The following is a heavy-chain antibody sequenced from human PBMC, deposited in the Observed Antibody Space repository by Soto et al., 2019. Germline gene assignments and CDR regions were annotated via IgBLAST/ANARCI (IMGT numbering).Heavy chain of an antibody. J-gene: IGHJ4*02. CDR2: ISGSGGST. D-gene: IGHD3-22*01. CDR3: AKVYSYDSSGYYFFDY. V-gene: IGHV3-23*01. CDR1: GFTFSSYA. Sequence: PGGSLRLSCAASGFTFSSYAMSWVRQAPGKGLEWVSAISGSGGSTYYADSVKGRFTISRDNSKNTLYLQMNSLRAEDTAVCYCAKVYSYDSSGYYFFDYWGQGTLVTVSS.